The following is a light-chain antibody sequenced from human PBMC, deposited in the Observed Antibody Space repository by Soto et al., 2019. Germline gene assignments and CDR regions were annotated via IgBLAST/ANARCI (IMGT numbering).Light chain of an antibody. V-gene: IGKV3-20*01. CDR3: QQYGSSPIT. J-gene: IGKJ5*01. Sequence: EIVLTQSPGTLSLSPGERATLSCRASQSVSSSYLAWYQQKPGQAPRLLIYGASSRATGIPDRFSGSGSGTDVTLTISSLEPEDFAVYYCQQYGSSPITFGQGTQLEIK. CDR2: GAS. CDR1: QSVSSSY.